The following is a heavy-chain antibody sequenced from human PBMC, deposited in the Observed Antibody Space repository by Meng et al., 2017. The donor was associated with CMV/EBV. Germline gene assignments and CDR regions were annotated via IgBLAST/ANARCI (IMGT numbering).Heavy chain of an antibody. V-gene: IGHV4-4*07. CDR2: IYTSGST. D-gene: IGHD3-22*01. CDR3: ARGGLYYYDSSGHFDY. J-gene: IGHJ4*02. Sequence: QGQLQGSGPGLVRPSETLSLPFTVSGRSISSYYWSWIRQPAGKGLEWIGRIYTSGSTNYNPSLKSRVTMSVDTSKNQFSLKLSSVTAADTAVYYCARGGLYYYDSSGHFDYWGQGTLVTVSS. CDR1: GRSISSYY.